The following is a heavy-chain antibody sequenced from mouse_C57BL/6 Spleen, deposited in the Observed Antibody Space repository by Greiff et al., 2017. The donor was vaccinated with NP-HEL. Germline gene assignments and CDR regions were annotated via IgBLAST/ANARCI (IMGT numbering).Heavy chain of an antibody. CDR1: GYSITSGYY. CDR3: ARGGYPHYAMDY. Sequence: DVKLQESGPGLVKPSQSLSLTCSVTGYSITSGYYWNWIRQFPGNKLEWMGYISYDGSNNYNPSLKNRISITRDTSKNQFFLKLNSVTTEDTATYYCARGGYPHYAMDYWGQGTSVTVSS. D-gene: IGHD2-2*01. J-gene: IGHJ4*01. V-gene: IGHV3-6*01. CDR2: ISYDGSN.